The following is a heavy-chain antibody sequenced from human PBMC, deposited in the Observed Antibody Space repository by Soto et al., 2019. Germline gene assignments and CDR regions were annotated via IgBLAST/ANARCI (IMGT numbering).Heavy chain of an antibody. Sequence: QVQLVQSGAEVKKPGASVKVACKASGITYTTYAIHWVRQAPGQGLEWMGWINTGNGNTRYSQRFQGRVTLTTDTSASTAYMDVSSLTSEDTAVYYCARAISGYDSWGQGTLITVSS. CDR1: GITYTTYA. J-gene: IGHJ5*02. CDR2: INTGNGNT. CDR3: ARAISGYDS. D-gene: IGHD5-12*01. V-gene: IGHV1-3*04.